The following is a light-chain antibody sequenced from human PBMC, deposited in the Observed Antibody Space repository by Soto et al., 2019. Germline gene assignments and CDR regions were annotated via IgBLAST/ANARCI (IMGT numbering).Light chain of an antibody. Sequence: DIQMTQSPSTLSATAGDRVTITCRASQSISAWLAWYQQKPGKAPKLLIYKASSLESGVPSRFSGSGSGTEFTLTISCLQPEDSATYYCRQHDSFPITFGQGTRLEIK. V-gene: IGKV1-5*03. CDR2: KAS. CDR1: QSISAW. CDR3: RQHDSFPIT. J-gene: IGKJ5*01.